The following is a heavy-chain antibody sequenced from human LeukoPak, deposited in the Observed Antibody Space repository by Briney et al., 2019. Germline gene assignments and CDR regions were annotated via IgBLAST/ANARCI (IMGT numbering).Heavy chain of an antibody. CDR2: IKEDGSEK. V-gene: IGHV3-7*04. D-gene: IGHD1/OR15-1a*01. CDR1: GFTFSSYW. CDR3: ARENNAKFDC. Sequence: GGSLRLSCADSGFTFSSYWMSWVRQAPGKGLEWVANIKEDGSEKYYVDSVKGRFTISRDNAKKSLYLQMNSLRAEDTAVYYCARENNAKFDCWGQGTLVTVSS. J-gene: IGHJ4*02.